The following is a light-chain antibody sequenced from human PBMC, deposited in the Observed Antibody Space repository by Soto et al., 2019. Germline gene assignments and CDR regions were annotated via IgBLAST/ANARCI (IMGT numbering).Light chain of an antibody. CDR2: DVS. J-gene: IGLJ1*01. Sequence: QSALTQPASVSGSPGQSITISCTGTSSDVGGYNYVSWYQQYPGKAPKFMIYDVSNRPSGVSNRFSGSKSGNTASLTISGLQAEDEADYYCSSYTSSSTQVFGTGNKVTVL. CDR3: SSYTSSSTQV. V-gene: IGLV2-14*01. CDR1: SSDVGGYNY.